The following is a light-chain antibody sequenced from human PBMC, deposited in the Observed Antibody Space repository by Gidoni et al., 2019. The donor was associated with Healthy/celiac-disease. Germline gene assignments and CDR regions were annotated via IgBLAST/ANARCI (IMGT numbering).Light chain of an antibody. CDR3: QQYSNWPPWT. Sequence: EIVLTQSPATLSVSPGERATISCRASQSVSNNLAWYQQKPGQAPRLLIYGASTRATGITARFSCSGSGTEFTLTITSLQSEDFAVYSCQQYSNWPPWTFGQXTKVEIK. CDR2: GAS. V-gene: IGKV3-15*01. J-gene: IGKJ1*01. CDR1: QSVSNN.